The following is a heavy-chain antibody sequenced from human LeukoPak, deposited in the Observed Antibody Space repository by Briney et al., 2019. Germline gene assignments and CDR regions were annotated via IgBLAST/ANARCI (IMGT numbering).Heavy chain of an antibody. CDR3: ATKYSVAVAANPPYFDY. CDR2: INQRGNT. D-gene: IGHD6-19*01. V-gene: IGHV4-34*01. CDR1: GGSFSGYY. Sequence: PSETLSLTCGVYGGSFSGYYWSWIRQPPGRGLEWIGEINQRGNTNYNPSLKSRVTISVDTSKNQFSLKLSSVTAADTGVYYCATKYSVAVAANPPYFDYWGQGTLVTVSP. J-gene: IGHJ4*02.